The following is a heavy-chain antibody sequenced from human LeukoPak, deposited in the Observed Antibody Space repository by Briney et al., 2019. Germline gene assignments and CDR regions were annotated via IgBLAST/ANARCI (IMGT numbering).Heavy chain of an antibody. Sequence: GGSLRLSCEAFGFSFSSYNMDWVRQTPGKGLEWISSITTSSSYTFYADSVKGRFTISRDNAKNSLYLQMNSLRVEDTAVYYCTRTTVTINAFDPWGQGTLVTVSS. CDR2: ITTSSSYT. J-gene: IGHJ5*02. D-gene: IGHD4-17*01. CDR1: GFSFSSYN. CDR3: TRTTVTINAFDP. V-gene: IGHV3-21*01.